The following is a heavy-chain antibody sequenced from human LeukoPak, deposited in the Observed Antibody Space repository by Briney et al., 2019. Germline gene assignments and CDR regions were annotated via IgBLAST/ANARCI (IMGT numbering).Heavy chain of an antibody. CDR3: YGANAEH. CDR1: GFTFRSYW. J-gene: IGHJ1*01. CDR2: VNTDGSST. V-gene: IGHV3-74*01. D-gene: IGHD4-23*01. Sequence: PGGSLRLSCAASGFTFRSYWMHWVRQAPGKGLVWVSGVNTDGSSTGYADSVKGRFTISRDNAKNTLFLQMNSLRAEGTAVYYCYGANAEHWGQGTLVTVSS.